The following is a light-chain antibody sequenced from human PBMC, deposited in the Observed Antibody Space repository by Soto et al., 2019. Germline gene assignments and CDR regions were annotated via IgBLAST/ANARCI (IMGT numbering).Light chain of an antibody. V-gene: IGKV1-5*01. CDR1: QSISSW. Sequence: DIQMTQSPSTLSASVGDRVTITCRASQSISSWLAWYQQKPGKAPKLLIYDASSLESGVPSRFNGSGSGTEFTFTISGLQTDNFATYSCHKYETFGQGTKLEIK. CDR3: HKYET. CDR2: DAS. J-gene: IGKJ2*01.